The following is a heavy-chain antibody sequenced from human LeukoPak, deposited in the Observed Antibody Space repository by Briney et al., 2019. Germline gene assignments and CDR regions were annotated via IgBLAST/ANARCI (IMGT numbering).Heavy chain of an antibody. D-gene: IGHD1-7*01. CDR3: ARALFRGTTYYFDY. J-gene: IGHJ4*02. V-gene: IGHV3-66*01. Sequence: GGSLRLSCAASGFTVSSNYMSWVRQAPGKGLEWVSVIYSGGSTYYADSVKGRFTISRENAKNSLYLQMNSLRAGDTAVYYCARALFRGTTYYFDYWGQGTLVTVSS. CDR2: IYSGGST. CDR1: GFTVSSNY.